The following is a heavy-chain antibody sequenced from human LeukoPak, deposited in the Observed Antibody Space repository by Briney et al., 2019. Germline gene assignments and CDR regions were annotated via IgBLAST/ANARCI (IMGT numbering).Heavy chain of an antibody. D-gene: IGHD4-17*01. V-gene: IGHV3-30*04. CDR1: GFTFSSYA. J-gene: IGHJ4*02. CDR2: ISYDGSNK. Sequence: GRSLRLSCAASGFTFSSYAMHWVRQAPGKGLEWVAVISYDGSNKYYADSVKGRFTISRDNSKNTLYLQMNSLRAEDTAVYYCAKDHRPYATVTTGFDYWGQGTLVTVSS. CDR3: AKDHRPYATVTTGFDY.